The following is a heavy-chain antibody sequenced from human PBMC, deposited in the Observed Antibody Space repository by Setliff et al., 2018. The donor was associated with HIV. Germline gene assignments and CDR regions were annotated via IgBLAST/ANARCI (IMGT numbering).Heavy chain of an antibody. Sequence: AGGSLRLSCTGSGFTFSDYNMNWVRQTPGKGLEWISYISGTTNTIYYADSVKGRFTISRDNAKNSLYLQMNSLRAEDTAVYYCARARGSPTSYFDYWGQGTLVTVSS. CDR2: ISGTTNTI. V-gene: IGHV3-48*04. CDR3: ARARGSPTSYFDY. J-gene: IGHJ4*02. D-gene: IGHD1-26*01. CDR1: GFTFSDYN.